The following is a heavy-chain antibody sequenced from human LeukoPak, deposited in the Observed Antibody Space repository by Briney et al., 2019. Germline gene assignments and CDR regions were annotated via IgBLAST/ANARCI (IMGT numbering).Heavy chain of an antibody. Sequence: ASVKVSCKASGYTFTSYYMHWVRQAPGQGLEWMGIINPSGGSTSYAQKFQGRVTMTRDTSKNQFSLKLSSVTAADTAVYYCARGVVLRFLEWSTHDAFDIWGQGTMVTVSS. J-gene: IGHJ3*02. CDR3: ARGVVLRFLEWSTHDAFDI. CDR2: INPSGGST. V-gene: IGHV1-46*01. D-gene: IGHD3-3*01. CDR1: GYTFTSYY.